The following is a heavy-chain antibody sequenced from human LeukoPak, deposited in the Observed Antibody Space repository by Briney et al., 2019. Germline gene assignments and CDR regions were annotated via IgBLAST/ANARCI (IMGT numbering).Heavy chain of an antibody. D-gene: IGHD6-13*01. CDR2: INPNSGGT. Sequence: GASVKVSCKASGYTFTSYGISWVRQAPGQGLEWMGWINPNSGGTNYAQKFQGRVTMTRDTSISTAYMELSRLRSDDTAVYYCARDDYSSSWPEQNWFDPWGQGTLVTVSS. V-gene: IGHV1-2*02. J-gene: IGHJ5*02. CDR1: GYTFTSYG. CDR3: ARDDYSSSWPEQNWFDP.